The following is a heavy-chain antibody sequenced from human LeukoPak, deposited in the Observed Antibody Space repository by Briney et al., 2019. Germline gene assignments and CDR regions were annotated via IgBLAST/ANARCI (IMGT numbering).Heavy chain of an antibody. CDR3: AREFTSPQNEASIVGATRDAFDI. Sequence: SETLSLTCTVSGGSISSGSYYWSWIRQPAGKGPEWIGRIYTNGSTNYNPSLKSRVTISVDTSKNQFSLKLSSVTAADTAVYYCAREFTSPQNEASIVGATRDAFDIWGQGTMVTVSS. J-gene: IGHJ3*02. V-gene: IGHV4-61*02. CDR2: IYTNGST. CDR1: GGSISSGSYY. D-gene: IGHD1-26*01.